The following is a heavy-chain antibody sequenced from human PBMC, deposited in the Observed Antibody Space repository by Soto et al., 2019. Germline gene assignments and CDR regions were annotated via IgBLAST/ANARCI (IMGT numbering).Heavy chain of an antibody. CDR2: IYHSGST. J-gene: IGHJ4*02. CDR3: ARSNDSSGYYSHDY. V-gene: IGHV4-30-2*01. Sequence: PSETLSLTCAVSGGSISSGGYSWSWIRQPPGKGLEWIGYIYHSGSTNYNPSLKSRVTISVDTSKNQFSLKLSSVTAADTAVYYCARSNDSSGYYSHDYWGQGTLVTVSS. CDR1: GGSISSGGYS. D-gene: IGHD3-22*01.